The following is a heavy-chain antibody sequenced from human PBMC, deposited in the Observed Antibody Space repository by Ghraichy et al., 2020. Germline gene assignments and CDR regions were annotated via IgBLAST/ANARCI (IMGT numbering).Heavy chain of an antibody. J-gene: IGHJ5*02. CDR1: GFTFSSYA. D-gene: IGHD5-18*01. CDR3: AKDRPSGYGFDP. CDR2: MSGSGGST. Sequence: LSLTCAASGFTFSSYAMSWVRQAPGKGLEWVSAMSGSGGSTYYADSVKGRFTISRDNSRNTVSLQMNSLRAEDTAVYYCAKDRPSGYGFDPWGQGTLVTVSS. V-gene: IGHV3-23*01.